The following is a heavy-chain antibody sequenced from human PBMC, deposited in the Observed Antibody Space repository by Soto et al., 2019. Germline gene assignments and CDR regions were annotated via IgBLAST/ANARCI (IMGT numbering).Heavy chain of an antibody. CDR1: GYSFTSYW. CDR3: ARTNYYYSSGYYGPAF. CDR2: IYPGDSDT. Sequence: PGESLKISCKGSGYSFTSYWIGWVRQMPGKGLEWMGIIYPGDSDTRYSPSFQGQVTISADKSISTAYLQWSSLKASDTAMYYCARTNYYYSSGYYGPAFCGQGSLVSVSS. D-gene: IGHD3-22*01. J-gene: IGHJ4*02. V-gene: IGHV5-51*01.